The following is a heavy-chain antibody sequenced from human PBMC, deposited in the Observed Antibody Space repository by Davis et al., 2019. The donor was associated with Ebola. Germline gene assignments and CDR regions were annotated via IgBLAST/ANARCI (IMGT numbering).Heavy chain of an antibody. D-gene: IGHD3-22*01. CDR2: INPAGGST. CDR3: ARGRYDSSGLIY. CDR1: GGTFSSYA. Sequence: AASVKVSCKASGGTFSSYAISWVRQAPGHGLEWMGVINPAGGSTNYAQNIQGRVTMTRDTSTSTVYMELSSLRSEDTAVYYCARGRYDSSGLIYWGQGTLVTVSS. V-gene: IGHV1-46*01. J-gene: IGHJ4*02.